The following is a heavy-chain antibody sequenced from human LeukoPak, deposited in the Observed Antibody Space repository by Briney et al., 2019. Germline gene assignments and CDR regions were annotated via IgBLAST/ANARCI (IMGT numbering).Heavy chain of an antibody. Sequence: GGSLRLSCAASGFTFSNYGMHWVRQAPGKGLEWVAVIWYDGSNEYYTDSVKGRFTISRDNSKNTLSLQMNSLRAEDKAVYYCARYYGSGSVGGFDYWGQGTLVTVSS. CDR1: GFTFSNYG. CDR2: IWYDGSNE. V-gene: IGHV3-33*01. D-gene: IGHD3-10*01. CDR3: ARYYGSGSVGGFDY. J-gene: IGHJ4*02.